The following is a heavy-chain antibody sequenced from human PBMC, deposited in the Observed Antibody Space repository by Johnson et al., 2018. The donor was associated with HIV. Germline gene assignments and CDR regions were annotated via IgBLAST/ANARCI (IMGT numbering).Heavy chain of an antibody. J-gene: IGHJ3*02. CDR1: GFAFSYYG. Sequence: VQLVESGGGVVQPGRSLRLSCAASGFAFSYYGMHWVRQAPGKGLEWVAVISFDGSHKYYADSVKGRFTISRDNAKNSLYLQMNSLRAEDTALYYCARDQYSTSDDDAFDIWGQGTMVTVSS. V-gene: IGHV3-33*01. CDR2: ISFDGSHK. CDR3: ARDQYSTSDDDAFDI. D-gene: IGHD6-6*01.